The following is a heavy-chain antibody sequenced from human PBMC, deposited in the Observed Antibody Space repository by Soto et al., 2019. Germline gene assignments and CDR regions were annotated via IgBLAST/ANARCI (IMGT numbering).Heavy chain of an antibody. D-gene: IGHD3-3*01. V-gene: IGHV4-59*01. CDR2: ISDGGST. CDR3: ARGPYYDFWSGYDYYYYYGMDV. J-gene: IGHJ6*02. CDR1: GGSIYTYY. Sequence: SETLSLTCNVSGGSIYTYYWNWIRQSPGKGLEWIGYISDGGSTNYNPSFESRVAISLDTSNNQFSLKLSSVTAADTAVYYCARGPYYDFWSGYDYYYYYGMDVWGQGTTVTVS.